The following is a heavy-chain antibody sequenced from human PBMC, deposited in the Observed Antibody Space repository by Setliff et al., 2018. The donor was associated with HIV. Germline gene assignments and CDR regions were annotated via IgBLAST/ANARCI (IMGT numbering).Heavy chain of an antibody. CDR3: ARLNWNDDYFDY. D-gene: IGHD1-1*01. V-gene: IGHV3-66*01. CDR2: IYGGGST. J-gene: IGHJ4*02. CDR1: GFSVSRNY. Sequence: GGSLRLSCAASGFSVSRNYMSWVRQAPGKGLEWVSVIYGGGSTNYADSVKGRFTISTDNSKNTLYLQMNSLRAEDTAVYYCARLNWNDDYFDYWGQGTLVTVSS.